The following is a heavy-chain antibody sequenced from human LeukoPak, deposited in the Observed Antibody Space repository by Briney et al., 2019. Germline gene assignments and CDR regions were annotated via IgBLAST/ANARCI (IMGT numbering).Heavy chain of an antibody. V-gene: IGHV3-30*02. Sequence: GGSLRLSCAASGFTFSRCGMHWVRQAPGKGLEWVAFIRYDGSNNYYADSVKGRFTISRDNSKNTLYLQMNSLRAEDTAVYYCAKDVISWRNYFDYWGQGTLVTVSS. CDR3: AKDVISWRNYFDY. CDR2: IRYDGSNN. J-gene: IGHJ4*02. CDR1: GFTFSRCG. D-gene: IGHD3-10*01.